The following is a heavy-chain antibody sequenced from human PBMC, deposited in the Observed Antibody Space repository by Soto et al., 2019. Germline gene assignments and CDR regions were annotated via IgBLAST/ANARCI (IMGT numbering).Heavy chain of an antibody. CDR2: ISYDGSNK. Sequence: GGSLRLSCAASGFTFSSYAMHWVHQAPGKGLEWVAVISYDGSNKYYADSVKGRFTISRDNSKNTLYLQMNSLRAEDTAVYYCATSYYDFWSGYYTFDYWGQGTLVTVSS. D-gene: IGHD3-3*01. J-gene: IGHJ4*02. V-gene: IGHV3-30-3*01. CDR1: GFTFSSYA. CDR3: ATSYYDFWSGYYTFDY.